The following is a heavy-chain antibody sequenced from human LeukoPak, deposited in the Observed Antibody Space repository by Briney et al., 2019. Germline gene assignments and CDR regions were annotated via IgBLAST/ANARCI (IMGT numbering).Heavy chain of an antibody. D-gene: IGHD6-13*01. CDR3: ARVYSSSWYYWFDT. CDR1: GFTVSSNY. CDR2: IYSGGST. V-gene: IGHV3-66*01. J-gene: IGHJ5*02. Sequence: GGSLRLSCAASGFTVSSNYMSWVRQAPGKGLEWISVIYSGGSTYYADSVKGRFTISRDNSKNTLYLQMNSLRAEDTAVYYCARVYSSSWYYWFDTWGQGTLVTVSS.